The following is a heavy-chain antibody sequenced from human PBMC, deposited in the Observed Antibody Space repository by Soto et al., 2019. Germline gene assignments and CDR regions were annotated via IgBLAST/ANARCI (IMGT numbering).Heavy chain of an antibody. D-gene: IGHD3-16*01. V-gene: IGHV3-30-3*01. J-gene: IGHJ4*02. Sequence: QVQLVESGGGEVQPGRSLRLSCAASGFTFTTYAMHWVRQAPCKGLEWVAVISYDGSNKYYADSVRGRFTISRDNSKNTLYLQMNSLRTEDTAVYYCARDLRTISAGGIAYWGQGTLVTVSS. CDR1: GFTFTTYA. CDR2: ISYDGSNK. CDR3: ARDLRTISAGGIAY.